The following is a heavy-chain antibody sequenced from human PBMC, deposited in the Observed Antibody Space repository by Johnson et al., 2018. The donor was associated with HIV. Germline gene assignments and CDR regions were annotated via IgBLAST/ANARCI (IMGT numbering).Heavy chain of an antibody. V-gene: IGHV3-7*05. Sequence: EKLVESGGSLVQPGGSLTLSCAASGLTFSNFYMTWVRQAPGTGLEWVATIRPDGSEEVYVDSVKGRFTISRDNAKSSFFLQMNNLRADDTAMYYCASGHSAYWGRGTMVTVSS. J-gene: IGHJ3*01. CDR2: IRPDGSEE. D-gene: IGHD5-12*01. CDR3: ASGHSAY. CDR1: GLTFSNFY.